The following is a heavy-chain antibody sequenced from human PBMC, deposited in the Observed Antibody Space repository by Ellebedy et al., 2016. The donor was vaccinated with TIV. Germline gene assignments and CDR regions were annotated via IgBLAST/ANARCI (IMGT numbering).Heavy chain of an antibody. J-gene: IGHJ4*02. CDR3: ARDWNSVAD. V-gene: IGHV3-74*01. Sequence: GESLKISXAASGLTFSSHAMHWVRQAPGKGLVWVSRISIDGSGTTYAESVKGRFTSSRDNAKNTLYLHMNSLRAEDTAVYYCARDWNSVADWGQGTLVTVSS. CDR2: ISIDGSGT. D-gene: IGHD1-7*01. CDR1: GLTFSSHA.